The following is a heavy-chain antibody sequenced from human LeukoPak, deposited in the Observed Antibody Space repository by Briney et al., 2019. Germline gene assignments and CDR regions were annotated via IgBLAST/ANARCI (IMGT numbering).Heavy chain of an antibody. J-gene: IGHJ4*02. Sequence: ASVKVSCKASGYTFTGYYMHLVRQAPGQGLEWMGWINPNSGGTNYAQKFQGRVTMTRDTSISTAYMELSRLRSDDTAVYYCARVWYSSSWTIDYWGQGTLVTVSS. CDR3: ARVWYSSSWTIDY. V-gene: IGHV1-2*02. CDR1: GYTFTGYY. CDR2: INPNSGGT. D-gene: IGHD6-13*01.